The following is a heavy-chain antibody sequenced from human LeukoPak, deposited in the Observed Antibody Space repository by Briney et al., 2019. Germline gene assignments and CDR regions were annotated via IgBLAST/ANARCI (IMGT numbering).Heavy chain of an antibody. CDR1: GGSISSGSYY. D-gene: IGHD6-13*01. CDR3: ARERYSSSWSYYYYYMDV. CDR2: IYTSGST. Sequence: PSQTLSLTCTVSGGSISSGSYYWSWIRQPAGKGLEWIGRIYTSGSTNYNPSLKSRVTISVDTSKNQFSLKLSSVTAADTAVYYCARERYSSSWSYYYYYMDVWGKGTTVTVSS. V-gene: IGHV4-61*02. J-gene: IGHJ6*03.